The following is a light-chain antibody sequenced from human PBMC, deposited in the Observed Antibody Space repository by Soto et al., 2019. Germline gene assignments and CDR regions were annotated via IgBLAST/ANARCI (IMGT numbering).Light chain of an antibody. J-gene: IGLJ2*01. CDR1: SRDIGYYDF. Sequence: QSVLTQPPSASGSPGQSVTISCTGTSRDIGYYDFVSWDQQLPGKAPKLMIYGVDKRPSGVPHRFSGTRSGSTASLTVSGLQAEDEAVYYCSSHAGKNKYVLFGGGTKLTVL. CDR3: SSHAGKNKYVL. CDR2: GVD. V-gene: IGLV2-8*01.